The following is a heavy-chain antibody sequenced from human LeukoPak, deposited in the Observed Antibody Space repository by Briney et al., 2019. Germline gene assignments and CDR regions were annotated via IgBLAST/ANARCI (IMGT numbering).Heavy chain of an antibody. CDR3: ARDQANFWSGYRPYYYYGMDV. Sequence: SETLSLTCAVYGVSLSDSYWSWIRQAPGKGLEWIGEINHSGTTNYNPSLKSRVTISVDTSKNQFSLKLSSVTAADTAVYYCARDQANFWSGYRPYYYYGMDVWGQGTTVTVSS. V-gene: IGHV4-34*01. J-gene: IGHJ6*02. D-gene: IGHD3-3*01. CDR2: INHSGTT. CDR1: GVSLSDSY.